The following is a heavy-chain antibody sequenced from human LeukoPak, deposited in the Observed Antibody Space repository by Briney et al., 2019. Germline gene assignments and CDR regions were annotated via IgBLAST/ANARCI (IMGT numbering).Heavy chain of an antibody. V-gene: IGHV4-39*01. CDR1: GGSISSRGYY. J-gene: IGHJ5*02. D-gene: IGHD5-12*01. CDR3: ARLARPGFDP. CDR2: LFYSGNT. Sequence: SETLSLTCTVSGGSISSRGYYWGWIRQPPGKGLEWIGSLFYSGNTYYNPSLKSRVTISVDTSKNQFSLKLSSVTAADTAVYYCARLARPGFDPWGQGTLVTVSS.